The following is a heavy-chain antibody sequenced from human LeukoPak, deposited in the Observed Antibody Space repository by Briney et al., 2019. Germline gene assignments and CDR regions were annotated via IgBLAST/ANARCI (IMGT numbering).Heavy chain of an antibody. D-gene: IGHD5-18*01. J-gene: IGHJ3*02. CDR3: ARDPKGGFSYGWGAFDI. CDR2: INTDGSIT. CDR1: GFTFSDYW. V-gene: IGHV3-74*01. Sequence: GGSLRLSCAASGFTFSDYWIHWVRQAPGKGLVWVSRINTDGSITNYVDSVKGRFSISRDNAKNTLYLQMSSLRAEDTAVYYCARDPKGGFSYGWGAFDIWGQGTMVTVSS.